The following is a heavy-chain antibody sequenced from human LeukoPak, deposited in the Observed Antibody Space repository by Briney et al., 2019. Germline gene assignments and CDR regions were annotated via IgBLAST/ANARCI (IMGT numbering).Heavy chain of an antibody. V-gene: IGHV4-59*01. CDR3: ARTLKWLAFDY. CDR2: IHNIENI. D-gene: IGHD3-22*01. J-gene: IGHJ4*02. Sequence: SETLSLTCAVSGGSISTYYWSWIRQAPGKGLEWIGNIHNIENINYNPSLKSRVTISLDTSKNQFSLKMTSVTAADTAVYYCARTLKWLAFDYWGQGTLVTVSS. CDR1: GGSISTYY.